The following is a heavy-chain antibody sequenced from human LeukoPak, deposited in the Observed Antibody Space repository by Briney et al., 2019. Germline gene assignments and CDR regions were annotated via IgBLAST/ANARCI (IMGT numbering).Heavy chain of an antibody. J-gene: IGHJ4*02. Sequence: ASVKVSCKASGGTFSSYAISWVRQAPGQGLEWMGWISAYNGNTNYAQKLQGRVTMTTDTSTSTAYMELRSLRSDDTAVYYCARDRRGYDSSGYYYYFDYWGQGTLVTVSS. CDR2: ISAYNGNT. D-gene: IGHD3-22*01. CDR3: ARDRRGYDSSGYYYYFDY. V-gene: IGHV1-18*01. CDR1: GGTFSSYA.